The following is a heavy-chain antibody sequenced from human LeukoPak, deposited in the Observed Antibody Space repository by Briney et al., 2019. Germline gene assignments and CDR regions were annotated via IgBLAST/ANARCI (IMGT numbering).Heavy chain of an antibody. V-gene: IGHV2-5*01. CDR1: GFSVTTSGVA. J-gene: IGHJ4*02. CDR3: AHLTTSAYYYDY. Sequence: SGPTLVKPTQTLTLTCTFSGFSVTTSGVAVGWIRQPPGKALEWLGHIYWNDDKYYKTSLRSRLTITKGTSENQVVLTMTNMDPMDTATYYCAHLTTSAYYYDYWGQGTLVTVSS. CDR2: IYWNDDK. D-gene: IGHD1-1*01.